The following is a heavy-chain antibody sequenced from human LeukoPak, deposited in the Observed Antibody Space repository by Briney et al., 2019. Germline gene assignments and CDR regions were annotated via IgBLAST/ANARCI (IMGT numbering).Heavy chain of an antibody. Sequence: SETLSLTCAVYGGSFSGYYWSWIRQPPGKGLEWIGEINHSGSTNYNPSLKSRVTISVDTSKNQFSLKLSSVTAAATAVYYCARLPPVYSYGPSYYYYYMDVWGKGTTVTISS. CDR3: ARLPPVYSYGPSYYYYYMDV. CDR1: GGSFSGYY. V-gene: IGHV4-34*01. D-gene: IGHD5-18*01. CDR2: INHSGST. J-gene: IGHJ6*03.